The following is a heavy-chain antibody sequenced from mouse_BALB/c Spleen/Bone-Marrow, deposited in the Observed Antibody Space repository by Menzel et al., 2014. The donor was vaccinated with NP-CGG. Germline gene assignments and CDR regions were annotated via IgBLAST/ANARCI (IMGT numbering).Heavy chain of an antibody. CDR3: ARWDTTAMDY. J-gene: IGHJ4*01. CDR1: GYTFSSYW. Sequence: ESGAELMKPGASVKISCKATGYTFSSYWIEWVKQRSGHGLEWIGEILPGRGSTNYNEKFKGKATFTSDTSSNTAYMQLSSLTSEDSAVYYCARWDTTAMDYWGQGTSVTVSS. CDR2: ILPGRGST. V-gene: IGHV1-9*01. D-gene: IGHD1-1*01.